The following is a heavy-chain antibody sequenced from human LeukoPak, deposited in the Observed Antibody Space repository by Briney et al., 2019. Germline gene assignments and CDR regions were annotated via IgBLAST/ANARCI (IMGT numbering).Heavy chain of an antibody. CDR1: GFTFSSYA. CDR2: ISYDGSNK. Sequence: GGSLRLSCAASGFTFSSYAMHWVRQAPGKGLEWVAVISYDGSNKYYADSVKGRFTISRDNSKNTLYLQMNSLRAEDTAVYYCAREWNQPLLYPRHDYFDYWGQGTLVTVSS. D-gene: IGHD2-2*02. CDR3: AREWNQPLLYPRHDYFDY. J-gene: IGHJ4*02. V-gene: IGHV3-30-3*01.